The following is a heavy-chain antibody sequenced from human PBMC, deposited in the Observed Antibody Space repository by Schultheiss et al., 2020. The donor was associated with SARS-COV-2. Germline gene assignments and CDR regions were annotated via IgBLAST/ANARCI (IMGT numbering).Heavy chain of an antibody. J-gene: IGHJ4*02. CDR1: GFPFSTYS. CDR2: ISGSGGST. CDR3: ARDDFWSAIARLYDY. V-gene: IGHV3-21*04. D-gene: IGHD3-3*01. Sequence: GGSLRLSCSASGFPFSTYSINWVRQASGKGLEWVSAISGSGGSTYYADSVKGRFTISRDNAKNSLYLQMNSLRAEDTAVYYCARDDFWSAIARLYDYWGQGTLVTVSS.